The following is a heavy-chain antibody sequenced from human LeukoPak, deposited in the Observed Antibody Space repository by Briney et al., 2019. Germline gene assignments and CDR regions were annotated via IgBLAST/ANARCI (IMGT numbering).Heavy chain of an antibody. CDR3: ARGLWYGVV. D-gene: IGHD3-10*01. Sequence: PGGSLRLSCAGSGITFSNYWMTWVRQAPGKGLEGVATIKQDGSEKYYVDSEKGRFTISRDNTKNSLYLQMNSPRAEDTAVYYCARGLWYGVVWGQGTLVTVSS. V-gene: IGHV3-7*01. J-gene: IGHJ4*02. CDR2: IKQDGSEK. CDR1: GITFSNYW.